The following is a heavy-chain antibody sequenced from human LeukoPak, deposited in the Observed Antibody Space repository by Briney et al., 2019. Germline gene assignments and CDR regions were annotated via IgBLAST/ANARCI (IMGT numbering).Heavy chain of an antibody. CDR1: GFTFSTYW. CDR2: ISIDGSSA. D-gene: IGHD3-10*01. J-gene: IGHJ4*02. V-gene: IGHV3-74*01. Sequence: GESLRLSCAASGFTFSTYWMHWVRQAPGKGLVWVSRISIDGSSATYADSVKGRFTISRDNAKNTLYLQMNSLRAEDTAVYYCARVEYYYASGSLVVYYFDSWGQGTLVTVSS. CDR3: ARVEYYYASGSLVVYYFDS.